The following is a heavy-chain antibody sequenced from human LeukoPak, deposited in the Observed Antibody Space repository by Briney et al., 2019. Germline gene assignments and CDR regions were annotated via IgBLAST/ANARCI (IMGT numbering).Heavy chain of an antibody. D-gene: IGHD3-10*01. CDR1: GFTFSSYW. CDR3: ARGTQSPVSGYFDF. Sequence: SGGSLRLSCAASGFTFSSYWMSWVRQAPGKGLEWVANIKQDGSEKYYVDSVKGRFTISRDNAKNSLYLQMNSLRAEDTAVYYCARGTQSPVSGYFDFWGQGTLVTVSS. CDR2: IKQDGSEK. V-gene: IGHV3-7*01. J-gene: IGHJ4*02.